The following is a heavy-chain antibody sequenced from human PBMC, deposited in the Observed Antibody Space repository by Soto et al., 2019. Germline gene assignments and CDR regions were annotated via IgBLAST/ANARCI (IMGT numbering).Heavy chain of an antibody. J-gene: IGHJ6*02. Sequence: GGSLRLSCAASGFTFSSYGMHWVRQAPGKGLEWVAVISYDGSNKYYADSVKGRFTISRDNSKNTLYLQMNSLRAEDTAVYYCAKGLPSPCSSSPPNYYYGMDVWGQGTTVTVSS. V-gene: IGHV3-30*18. CDR1: GFTFSSYG. D-gene: IGHD6-6*01. CDR3: AKGLPSPCSSSPPNYYYGMDV. CDR2: ISYDGSNK.